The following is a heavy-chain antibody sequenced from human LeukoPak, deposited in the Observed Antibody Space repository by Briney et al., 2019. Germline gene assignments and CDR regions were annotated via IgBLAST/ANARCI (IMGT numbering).Heavy chain of an antibody. CDR1: GFTFSLSA. Sequence: PGGSLRLSCAASGFTFSLSAMTWVRRAPGKGLEWVSAISGSGGSTYYADSVKGRFTISRDNSKNTLYLQMNSLRAEDTAVYYCAKDWYITGTSLLFDYWGQGTLVTVSS. V-gene: IGHV3-23*01. CDR3: AKDWYITGTSLLFDY. CDR2: ISGSGGST. D-gene: IGHD1-20*01. J-gene: IGHJ4*02.